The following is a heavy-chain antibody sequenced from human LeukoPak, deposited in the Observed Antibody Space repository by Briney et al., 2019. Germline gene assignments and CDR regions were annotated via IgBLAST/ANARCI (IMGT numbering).Heavy chain of an antibody. Sequence: NPSETLSLTCAVYGGSFSGYYWSWIRQPPGKGLEWIGEINHSGSTNYNLSLKSRVTISVDTSKNQFSLKLSSVTAADTAVYYCARGVWAVAKMYNWFDPWGQGTLVTVSS. CDR2: INHSGST. CDR1: GGSFSGYY. D-gene: IGHD6-19*01. J-gene: IGHJ5*02. V-gene: IGHV4-34*01. CDR3: ARGVWAVAKMYNWFDP.